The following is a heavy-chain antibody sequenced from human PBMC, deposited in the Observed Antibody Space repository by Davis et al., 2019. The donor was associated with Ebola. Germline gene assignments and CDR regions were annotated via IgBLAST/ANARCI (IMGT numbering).Heavy chain of an antibody. CDR2: IKSKTDGETT. J-gene: IGHJ4*02. D-gene: IGHD3-3*01. CDR1: GFTFSNAW. CDR3: SSRVIAYYDSWSGFDY. Sequence: PGGSLRLSCAASGFTFSNAWMSWVRQAPGKGLEWVGRIKSKTDGETTDYAAPVKGRFSISRDDSENRLYLQMNSLKTEDTAVYYCSSRVIAYYDSWSGFDYWGLGTLVTVSS. V-gene: IGHV3-15*01.